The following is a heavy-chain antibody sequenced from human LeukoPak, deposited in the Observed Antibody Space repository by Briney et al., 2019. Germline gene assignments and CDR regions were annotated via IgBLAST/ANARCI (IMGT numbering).Heavy chain of an antibody. D-gene: IGHD3-3*01. Sequence: GASVKVSCKASGYTFTSYGISWVRQAPGQGLEWMGWISAYNGNTNYAQKLQGRVTMTTDTSTSTAYMELRSLRSDDTAVYYCAREGSDFWSGTEAFDIWGQGTMVTVSS. V-gene: IGHV1-18*01. CDR3: AREGSDFWSGTEAFDI. CDR1: GYTFTSYG. CDR2: ISAYNGNT. J-gene: IGHJ3*02.